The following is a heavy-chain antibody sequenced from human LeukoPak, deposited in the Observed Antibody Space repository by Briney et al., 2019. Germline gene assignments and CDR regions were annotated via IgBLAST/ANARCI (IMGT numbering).Heavy chain of an antibody. J-gene: IGHJ4*02. CDR1: GFTFSSFA. V-gene: IGHV3-23*01. D-gene: IGHD3-22*01. CDR3: AKESGYYYEYFEY. Sequence: PGGSLRLSCAASGFTFSSFAMSWVRRAPGKGLEWVSGISGSGDTYYADSVKGRFTISRDNSKNTLYLQMNSLRADDTAVYYCAKESGYYYEYFEYWGQGTLVTVSS. CDR2: ISGSGDT.